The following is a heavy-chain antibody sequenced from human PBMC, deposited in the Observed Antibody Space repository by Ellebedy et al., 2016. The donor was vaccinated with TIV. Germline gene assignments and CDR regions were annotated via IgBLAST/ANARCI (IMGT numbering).Heavy chain of an antibody. CDR3: AFADCGGDCYPYYFDR. Sequence: GESLKISCAASGFNFKDYYMTWIRQAPGKGLEWVSYISSSSSYTNYADSVRGRFTISRDNAKNSLYLQMNSLRAEDTAVYYCAFADCGGDCYPYYFDRWGQGALVTVSS. CDR2: ISSSSSYT. D-gene: IGHD2-21*02. J-gene: IGHJ4*02. CDR1: GFNFKDYY. V-gene: IGHV3-11*06.